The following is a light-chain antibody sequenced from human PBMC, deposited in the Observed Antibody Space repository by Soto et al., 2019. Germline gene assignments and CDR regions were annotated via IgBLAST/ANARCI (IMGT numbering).Light chain of an antibody. J-gene: IGLJ1*01. CDR1: NSNVGAGYD. CDR2: GNS. V-gene: IGLV1-40*01. Sequence: QSVLTQPPSVSGAHRPGATISCKGSNSNVGAGYDVHGYQQLPGTAPKLLIYGNSNRPSGVPDRVSGSKSVTSASLAITGLQAEDEADYYCQSYDSSLSGSVFGTGTKVTVL. CDR3: QSYDSSLSGSV.